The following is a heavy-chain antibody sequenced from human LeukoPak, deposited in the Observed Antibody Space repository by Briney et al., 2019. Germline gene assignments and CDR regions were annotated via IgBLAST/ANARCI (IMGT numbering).Heavy chain of an antibody. D-gene: IGHD1-26*01. CDR1: GGSISSGGYY. CDR3: ARGGRGYYFDY. J-gene: IGHJ4*02. V-gene: IGHV4-31*03. Sequence: PSQTLSLTCTVSGGSISSGGYYWSWLRQHPGKGLEWIGYIYYSGSTYYNPSLKSRVTISVDTSKNQFSLKLSSVTAADTAVYYCARGGRGYYFDYWGQGTLVTVSS. CDR2: IYYSGST.